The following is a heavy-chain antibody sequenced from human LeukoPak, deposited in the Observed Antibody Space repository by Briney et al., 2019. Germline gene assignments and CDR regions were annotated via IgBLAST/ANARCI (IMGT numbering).Heavy chain of an antibody. CDR2: IYSGGSGSNT. V-gene: IGHV3-53*01. CDR3: ARVTMIRGFDY. Sequence: GGSLRLSCAASGFSVSSNYMSWVRQAPGKGLEWVSVIYSGGSGSNTYYAGSVKGRFTISRDNSKNTLYLQMSSLRAEDTAVYYCARVTMIRGFDYWGQGTLVTVSS. J-gene: IGHJ4*02. CDR1: GFSVSSNY. D-gene: IGHD3-10*01.